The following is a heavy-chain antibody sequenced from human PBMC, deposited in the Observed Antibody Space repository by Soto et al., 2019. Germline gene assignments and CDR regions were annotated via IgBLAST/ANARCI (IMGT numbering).Heavy chain of an antibody. V-gene: IGHV1-18*01. Sequence: ASVTVSCTASGYTFTSYGISWVRQAPGQGLEWMGWISGYNGNTMYAQRFQGRVTMTTDTSTSTVYMELRSLRSDDTAFYYCARDGIAARPTPDYWGQGTLVTVS. J-gene: IGHJ4*02. CDR2: ISGYNGNT. CDR3: ARDGIAARPTPDY. D-gene: IGHD6-6*01. CDR1: GYTFTSYG.